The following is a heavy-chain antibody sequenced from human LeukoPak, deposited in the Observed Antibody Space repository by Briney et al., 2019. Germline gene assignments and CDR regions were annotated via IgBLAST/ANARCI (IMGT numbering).Heavy chain of an antibody. CDR3: ARVGWLQCFDY. CDR1: GFTFSSYA. Sequence: GGSLRLSCAASGFTFSSYAMHWVRQAPAKGLEWVAVISYDGSNKYYADSVKGRFTISRDNSKNTLYLQMNSLRAEDTAVYYCARVGWLQCFDYWGQGTLVTVSS. CDR2: ISYDGSNK. D-gene: IGHD5-24*01. J-gene: IGHJ4*02. V-gene: IGHV3-30*04.